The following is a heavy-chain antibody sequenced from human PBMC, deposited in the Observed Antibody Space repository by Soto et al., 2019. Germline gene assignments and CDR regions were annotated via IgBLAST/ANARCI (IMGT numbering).Heavy chain of an antibody. J-gene: IGHJ5*02. CDR1: GGSISSSNW. CDR2: IYHSGST. CDR3: ARNSLVTDTNNWFDP. D-gene: IGHD2-15*01. Sequence: SETLSLTCAVSGGSISSSNWWSWVRQPPGKGLEWIGEIYHSGSTNYNPSLKSRVTISVDKSKNQFSLKLSSVTAADTAVYYCARNSLVTDTNNWFDPWGQGTLVTVS. V-gene: IGHV4-4*02.